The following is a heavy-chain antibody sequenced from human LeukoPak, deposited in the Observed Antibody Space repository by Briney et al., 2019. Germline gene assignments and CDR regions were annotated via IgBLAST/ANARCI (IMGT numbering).Heavy chain of an antibody. Sequence: GGSLRLSCAASGFTFSDYYMNWIRQAPGKGLEWVSYISSSGSTIYYADSVKGRFTISRDNAKNSLYLQMNSLRAEDTALYYCARQKYYYGSGSYYNFDYWGQGTLVTVSS. CDR2: ISSSGSTI. V-gene: IGHV3-11*04. CDR3: ARQKYYYGSGSYYNFDY. D-gene: IGHD3-10*01. CDR1: GFTFSDYY. J-gene: IGHJ4*02.